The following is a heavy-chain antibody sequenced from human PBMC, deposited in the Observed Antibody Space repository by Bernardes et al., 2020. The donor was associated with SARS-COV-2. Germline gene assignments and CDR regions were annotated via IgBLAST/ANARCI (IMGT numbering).Heavy chain of an antibody. CDR3: AKEREKYYYDSSGYYSEYFQQ. CDR1: GFTFSSYA. CDR2: ISGSGGST. V-gene: IGHV3-23*01. Sequence: GSLRLSCAASGFTFSSYAMSWVRQAPGKGLEWVSAISGSGGSTYYADSVKGRFTISRDNSKNTLYLQMNSLRAEDTAVYYCAKEREKYYYDSSGYYSEYFQQWGQGTLVTVSS. J-gene: IGHJ1*01. D-gene: IGHD3-22*01.